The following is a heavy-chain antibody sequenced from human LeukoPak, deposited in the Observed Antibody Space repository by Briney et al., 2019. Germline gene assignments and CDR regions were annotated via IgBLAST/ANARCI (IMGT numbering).Heavy chain of an antibody. CDR3: ARGRGSPVLNLLYYYYYYMDV. CDR1: GGSISTSNYY. V-gene: IGHV4-39*07. CDR2: IFYSGST. J-gene: IGHJ6*03. Sequence: KSSETLSLTCTVSGGSISTSNYYWGWIRQPPGKGLEWIGNIFYSGSTYYNPSLKSRVTISVDTSKNQFSLKLSSVTAADTAVYYCARGRGSPVLNLLYYYYYYMDVWGKGTTVTVSS. D-gene: IGHD2-15*01.